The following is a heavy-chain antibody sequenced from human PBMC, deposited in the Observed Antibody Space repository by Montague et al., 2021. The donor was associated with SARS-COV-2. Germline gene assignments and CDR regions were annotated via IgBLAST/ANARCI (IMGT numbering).Heavy chain of an antibody. J-gene: IGHJ5*02. D-gene: IGHD4-17*01. CDR2: IYNSGTT. Sequence: SETLSLTCTVSGDSTSCPNCYWGWIRQPPGKGLDWIGTIYNSGTTSSNPSLKSRLTIAIDTSKNHFSLKLSSVAAADTAVYYCARHRNYGVHSLYNWFHPWGQGTLVTVSS. V-gene: IGHV4-39*01. CDR3: ARHRNYGVHSLYNWFHP. CDR1: GDSTSCPNCY.